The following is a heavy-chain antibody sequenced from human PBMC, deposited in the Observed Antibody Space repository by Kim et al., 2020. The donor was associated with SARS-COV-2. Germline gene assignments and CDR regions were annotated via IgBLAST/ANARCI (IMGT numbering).Heavy chain of an antibody. D-gene: IGHD3-10*01. CDR3: ARANYGSGSYLSDY. V-gene: IGHV4-34*01. CDR2: INHSGST. CDR1: GGSFSGYY. Sequence: SETLSLTCAVYGGSFSGYYWSWIRQPPGKGLEWIGEINHSGSTNYNPSLKSRVTISVDTSKNQFSLKLSSVTAADTAVYYCARANYGSGSYLSDYWGQGTLVTVSS. J-gene: IGHJ4*02.